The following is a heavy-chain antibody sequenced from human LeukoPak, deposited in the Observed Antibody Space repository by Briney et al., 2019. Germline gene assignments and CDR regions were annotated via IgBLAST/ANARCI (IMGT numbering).Heavy chain of an antibody. J-gene: IGHJ6*02. V-gene: IGHV3-30-3*01. CDR3: ARDRYYYDSSGYYWSPTYYYGMDV. CDR1: GFTFSSYA. CDR2: ISYDGSNK. Sequence: GGSLRLSCAASGFTFSSYAMHWVRQAPGKGLEWVAVISYDGSNKYYADSVKGRFTISRDNSKNTLYLQMNSLRAEDTAVYYCARDRYYYDSSGYYWSPTYYYGMDVWGQGTTVTVSS. D-gene: IGHD3-22*01.